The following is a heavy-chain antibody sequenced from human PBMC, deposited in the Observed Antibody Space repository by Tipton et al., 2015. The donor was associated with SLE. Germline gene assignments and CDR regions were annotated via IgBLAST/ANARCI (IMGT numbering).Heavy chain of an antibody. CDR3: ARSSSVRTLLWPTFAY. V-gene: IGHV4-38-2*01. CDR1: GHSISSGFY. CDR2: FYHRGTT. Sequence: TLSLTCSVSGHSISSGFYWGWIRQSPGKGLEWIGNFYHRGTTYYNPSLKSRVIISADTSKNHLSLKLTSVTAADTAVYFCARSSSVRTLLWPTFAYWGQGTLVTVSS. D-gene: IGHD2/OR15-2a*01. J-gene: IGHJ4*02.